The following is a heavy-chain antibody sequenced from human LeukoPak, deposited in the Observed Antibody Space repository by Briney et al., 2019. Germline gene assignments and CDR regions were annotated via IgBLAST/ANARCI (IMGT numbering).Heavy chain of an antibody. J-gene: IGHJ5*02. CDR1: GYTFTGYY. V-gene: IGHV1-46*01. Sequence: ASVKVSCKASGYTFTGYYMHWVRQAPGQGLEWMGIINPSGGSTSYAQKFQGRVTITADESTSTAYMELSSLRSEDTAVYYCARDPYGDYVGRFDPWGQGTLVTVSS. CDR2: INPSGGST. CDR3: ARDPYGDYVGRFDP. D-gene: IGHD4-17*01.